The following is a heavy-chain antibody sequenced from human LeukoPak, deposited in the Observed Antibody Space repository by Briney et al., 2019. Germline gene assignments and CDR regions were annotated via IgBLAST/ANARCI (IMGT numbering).Heavy chain of an antibody. CDR2: IYYSGST. CDR1: GGSISSYY. CDR3: ARVTRAAAGTFWFDP. J-gene: IGHJ5*02. V-gene: IGHV4-59*01. Sequence: SETLSLTCTVSGGSISSYYWSWIRQPPGKGLEWIGYIYYSGSTNYNPSLKSRVTISVDTSKNQFSLKLSSVTAADTAVYYCARVTRAAAGTFWFDPWGQGTLVTVSS. D-gene: IGHD6-13*01.